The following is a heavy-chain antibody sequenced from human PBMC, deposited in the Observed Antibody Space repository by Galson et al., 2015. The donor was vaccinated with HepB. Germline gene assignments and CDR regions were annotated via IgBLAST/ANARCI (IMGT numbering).Heavy chain of an antibody. Sequence: SLRLSCAASGFTFSSYDMHWVRHVTGKGLEWVSGISTAGDPYYPDSVRGRFSISRENAKNSLYLQMNSLGVGDTGVYFCARGSGAAARRYQVRGFEFWGQGTLVTVSS. CDR3: ARGSGAAARRYQVRGFEF. J-gene: IGHJ4*02. V-gene: IGHV3-13*05. D-gene: IGHD6-6*01. CDR1: GFTFSSYD. CDR2: ISTAGDP.